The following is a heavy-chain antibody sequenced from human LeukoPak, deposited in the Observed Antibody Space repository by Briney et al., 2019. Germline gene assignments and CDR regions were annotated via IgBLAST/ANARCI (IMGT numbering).Heavy chain of an antibody. D-gene: IGHD4-17*01. CDR1: GYTFSNYA. Sequence: ASVKVSCKASGYTFSNYAMSWVRQAPGQGLEWMGWINTNTGNPTYAQGFTGRFVFSLDTSVTTAYLQISSLKAEDTAVYYCARRRLNWFDPGAREPWSPSPQ. J-gene: IGHJ5*02. CDR3: ARRRLNWFDP. CDR2: INTNTGNP. V-gene: IGHV7-4-1*02.